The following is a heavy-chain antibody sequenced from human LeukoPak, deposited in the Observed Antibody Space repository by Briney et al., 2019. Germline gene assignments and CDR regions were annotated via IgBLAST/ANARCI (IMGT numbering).Heavy chain of an antibody. V-gene: IGHV5-51*01. CDR2: IYPGDSDT. D-gene: IGHD4-17*01. CDR3: ARRRYGDYQDFFDY. J-gene: IGHJ4*02. Sequence: GESLKISCKGFGYTFANYWIGWVRQMPGKGLEYTGIIYPGDSDTRYSPSFQGQVTISADKSISTAFLQWSSLKASDTAIYYCARRRYGDYQDFFDYWGQGILVTVSS. CDR1: GYTFANYW.